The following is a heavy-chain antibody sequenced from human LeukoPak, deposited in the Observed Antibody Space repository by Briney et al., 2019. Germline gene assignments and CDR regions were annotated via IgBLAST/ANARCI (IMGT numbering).Heavy chain of an antibody. CDR2: IYYSGST. CDR1: GDSISSGGYY. V-gene: IGHV4-31*03. J-gene: IGHJ4*02. Sequence: PSETLSLTCTVSGDSISSGGYYWSWIRQHPGKGLEWIGYIYYSGSTYYNPSLKSRVTISKDTSKNQFSLKLSSVTAADTAVYYCAAATNYYGSGSYSTWGRGTLVTVSS. CDR3: AAATNYYGSGSYST. D-gene: IGHD3-10*01.